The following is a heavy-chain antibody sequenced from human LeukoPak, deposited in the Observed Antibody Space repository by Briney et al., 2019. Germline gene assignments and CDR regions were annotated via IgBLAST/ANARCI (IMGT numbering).Heavy chain of an antibody. V-gene: IGHV4-39*01. J-gene: IGHJ6*02. CDR3: ARHVRLAPDV. Sequence: SETLSLTCAVYGGSFSSYYWGWIRQPPGKGLEWIGSIYYSGSTYYNPSLKSRVTISVDTSKNQFSLKLSSVTAADTAVYYCARHVRLAPDVWGQGTTVTVSS. CDR1: GGSFSSYY. D-gene: IGHD3-10*02. CDR2: IYYSGST.